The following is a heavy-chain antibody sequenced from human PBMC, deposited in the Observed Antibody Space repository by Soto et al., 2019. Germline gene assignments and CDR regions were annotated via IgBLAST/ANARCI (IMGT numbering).Heavy chain of an antibody. CDR1: GYTFTGYY. CDR2: INPNSGGT. V-gene: IGHV1-2*02. CDR3: ASHYSSSSLGPDQNYYYYYGMDV. J-gene: IGHJ6*02. Sequence: ASVKVSCKASGYTFTGYYMHWVRQAPGQGLEWMGWINPNSGGTNYAQKFQGRVTMTRDTSISTAYMELSRLRSDDTAVYYCASHYSSSSLGPDQNYYYYYGMDVWGQGTTVTVSS. D-gene: IGHD6-6*01.